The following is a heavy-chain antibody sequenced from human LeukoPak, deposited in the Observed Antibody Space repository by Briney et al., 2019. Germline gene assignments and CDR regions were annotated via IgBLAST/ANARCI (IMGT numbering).Heavy chain of an antibody. CDR1: GFTFNTYA. J-gene: IGHJ3*02. V-gene: IGHV3-23*01. CDR2: ISDSGGSA. D-gene: IGHD3-16*01. Sequence: GGSLRLSCAASGFTFNTYAMSWVRQAPGKGLEWVSAISDSGGSAYYADSVKGRFTISRDNSKNTLYLQMNSLRAEDTAVYYCAKDASTGEAFDIWGQGTMVTVSS. CDR3: AKDASTGEAFDI.